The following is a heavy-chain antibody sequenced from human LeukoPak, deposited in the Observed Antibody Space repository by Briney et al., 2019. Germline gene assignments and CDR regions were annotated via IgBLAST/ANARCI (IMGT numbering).Heavy chain of an antibody. CDR3: ARDSTGYPIPDY. D-gene: IGHD3-22*01. V-gene: IGHV3-23*01. CDR2: ISGSGGST. Sequence: GGSLRLSCAASGFTFSSYAMSWVRQAPGKGPEWVSAISGSGGSTYYADSVKGRFTISRDNSKNTLYLQMNSLRAEDTAVYYCARDSTGYPIPDYWGQGTLVTVSS. CDR1: GFTFSSYA. J-gene: IGHJ4*02.